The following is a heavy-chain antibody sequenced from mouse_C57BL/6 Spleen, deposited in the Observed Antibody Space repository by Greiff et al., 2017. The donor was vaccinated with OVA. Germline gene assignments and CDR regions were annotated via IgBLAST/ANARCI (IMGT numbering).Heavy chain of an antibody. CDR3: ATTGRGAMDY. J-gene: IGHJ4*01. Sequence: EVHLVESGGGLVKPGGSLKLSCAASGFTFSDYGMHWVRQAPEKGLEWVAYISSGSSTIYYADTVKGRFTISRDNAKNTLFLQMTSLRSEDTAMYYCATTGRGAMDYWGQGTSVTVSS. CDR2: ISSGSSTI. D-gene: IGHD4-1*02. V-gene: IGHV5-17*01. CDR1: GFTFSDYG.